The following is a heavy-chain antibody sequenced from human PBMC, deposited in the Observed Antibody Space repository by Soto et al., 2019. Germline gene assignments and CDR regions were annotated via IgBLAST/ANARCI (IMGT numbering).Heavy chain of an antibody. CDR3: AKGEGYYYYGMDV. Sequence: QVQLVESGGGVVQPGRSLRLSCAASGFTFSSYGMHWVRQAPGKGLEWVAVISYDGSNKYYADSVKGRFTISRDNSKNPLYLQMNSLRAEDTAVYYCAKGEGYYYYGMDVWGQGTTVTVSS. CDR2: ISYDGSNK. V-gene: IGHV3-30*18. CDR1: GFTFSSYG. J-gene: IGHJ6*02.